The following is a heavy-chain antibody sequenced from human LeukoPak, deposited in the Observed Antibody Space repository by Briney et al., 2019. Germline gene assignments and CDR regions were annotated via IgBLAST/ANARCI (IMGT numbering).Heavy chain of an antibody. V-gene: IGHV3-7*01. CDR3: ATRSGFRADFDY. CDR1: GFTFGDHA. D-gene: IGHD5-12*01. CDR2: IKQDGSEK. J-gene: IGHJ4*02. Sequence: GGSLRLSCTASGFTFGDHAMSWVRQAPGKGLEWVANIKQDGSEKYYVDSVKGRFTISRDNAKNSLYLQMNSLRAEDTAVYYCATRSGFRADFDYWGQGTLVTVSS.